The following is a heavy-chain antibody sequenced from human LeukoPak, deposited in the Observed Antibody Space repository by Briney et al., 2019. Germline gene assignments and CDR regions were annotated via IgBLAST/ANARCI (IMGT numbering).Heavy chain of an antibody. CDR3: ATLYDMIAMEYYYYYYMDV. V-gene: IGHV1-69*13. CDR2: IIPIFGTA. J-gene: IGHJ6*03. CDR1: GGTFSSYA. Sequence: ASVKVSCKASGGTFSSYAISWVRQAPGQGLEWMGGIIPIFGTANYAQKFQGRVTITADESTSTAYMELSSLRSEDTAVYYCATLYDMIAMEYYYYYYMDVWGKGTTVTVSS. D-gene: IGHD2-21*01.